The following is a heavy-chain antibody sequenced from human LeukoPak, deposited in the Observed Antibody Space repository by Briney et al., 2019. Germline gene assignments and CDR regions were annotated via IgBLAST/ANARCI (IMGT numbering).Heavy chain of an antibody. CDR1: GFTFSSYA. V-gene: IGHV3-30-3*01. Sequence: GSLRLSCAASGFTFSSYAMHWVRQAPGKGLEWVAVISYDGSNKYYADSVKGRFTISRDNSKNTLYLQMNSLRAEDTAVYYCARGGDHDAFDIWGQGTMVTVSS. D-gene: IGHD3-10*01. CDR2: ISYDGSNK. CDR3: ARGGDHDAFDI. J-gene: IGHJ3*02.